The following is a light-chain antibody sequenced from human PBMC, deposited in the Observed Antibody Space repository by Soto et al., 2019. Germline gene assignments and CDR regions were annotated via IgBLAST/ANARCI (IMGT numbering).Light chain of an antibody. CDR3: QQFSSYPLT. J-gene: IGKJ4*01. V-gene: IGKV3-20*01. Sequence: DIVLTQSPVTLSLSPGERATLSCRASQSVTSNYLAWYQHKPGQAPRLLIYDASSRATGIPDRFSGSGSATDFTLTISRLEPEDFAVYYCQQFSSYPLTFGGGTKVDIK. CDR1: QSVTSNY. CDR2: DAS.